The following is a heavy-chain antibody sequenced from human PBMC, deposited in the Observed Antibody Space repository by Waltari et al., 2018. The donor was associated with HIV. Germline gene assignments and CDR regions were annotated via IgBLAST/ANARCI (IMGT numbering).Heavy chain of an antibody. V-gene: IGHV3-23*01. D-gene: IGHD2-21*01. CDR1: GFTFKYSA. CDR3: AGEDDRGDFP. J-gene: IGHJ5*02. CDR2: VSESGDST. Sequence: ELYLLESGGVLVKPGGSLTVSLGGAGFTFKYSAVSWVRQAPGKGLEWISSVSESGDSTYYADSVEGRFTISRDNSKNMLYLQMNGLRVEDTAVYYCAGEDDRGDFPWGQGTLVTVSA.